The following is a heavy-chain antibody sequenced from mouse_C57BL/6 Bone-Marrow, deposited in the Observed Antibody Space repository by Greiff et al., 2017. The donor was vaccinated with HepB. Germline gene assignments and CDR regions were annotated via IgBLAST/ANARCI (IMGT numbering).Heavy chain of an antibody. CDR2: ISNGGGST. J-gene: IGHJ4*01. CDR1: GFTFSDYY. Sequence: EVHLVESGGGLVQPGGSLKLSCAASGFTFSDYYMYWVRQTPEKRLEWVAYISNGGGSTYYPDTVKGRFTISRDKAKNTLYLQMSRLKSEDTAMYYCARHGDYWGQGTSVTVSS. V-gene: IGHV5-12*01. CDR3: ARHGDY.